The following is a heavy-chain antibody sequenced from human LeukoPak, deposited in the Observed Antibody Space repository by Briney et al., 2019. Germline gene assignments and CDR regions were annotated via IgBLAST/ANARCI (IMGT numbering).Heavy chain of an antibody. Sequence: PGTSLRLSCAGSGFTFGDFAVHWVRQAPGKGLEWISGISFNSGNTAYAASVKARFTISRDNAKNSLYLQMDSLRPEDTALYFCAKDSRPRSYYYYFYMDVWGKGTTVTVSS. V-gene: IGHV3-9*01. CDR1: GFTFGDFA. J-gene: IGHJ6*03. CDR3: AKDSRPRSYYYYFYMDV. CDR2: ISFNSGNT.